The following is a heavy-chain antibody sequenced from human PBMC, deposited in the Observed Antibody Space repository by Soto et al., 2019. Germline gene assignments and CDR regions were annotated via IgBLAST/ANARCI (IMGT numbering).Heavy chain of an antibody. CDR3: AQDPSMVTPYYFDY. V-gene: IGHV3-23*01. CDR1: GFPFSSYV. Sequence: EEQLLESGGGLVQPGGSLRLSCAGAGFPFSSYVLSWVRQAPGKGLEWVSGISGSGGSTYYADSVKGRFTTSRDNSKNTLFLQMHSLRAEDTAIYYCAQDPSMVTPYYFDYWGQGTLVTVSS. D-gene: IGHD5-18*01. J-gene: IGHJ4*02. CDR2: ISGSGGST.